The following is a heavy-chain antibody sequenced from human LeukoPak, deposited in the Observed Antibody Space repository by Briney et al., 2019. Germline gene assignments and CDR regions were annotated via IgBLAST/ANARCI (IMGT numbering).Heavy chain of an antibody. J-gene: IGHJ4*02. D-gene: IGHD3-22*01. Sequence: GGSLRLSCAASGFTFSSYAMHWVRQAPGKGLEWVAVISYDGSNKYYADSVKGRFTISRDNSKNTLYLQMNSLRAEDTAVYYCARPNGYYDSSLSGEFDYWGQGTLVTASS. V-gene: IGHV3-30-3*01. CDR1: GFTFSSYA. CDR3: ARPNGYYDSSLSGEFDY. CDR2: ISYDGSNK.